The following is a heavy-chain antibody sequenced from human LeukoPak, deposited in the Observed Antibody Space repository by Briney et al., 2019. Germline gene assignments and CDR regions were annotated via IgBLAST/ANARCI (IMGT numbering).Heavy chain of an antibody. CDR3: ARQQILNWVDHGYSNSPDPNWFDP. D-gene: IGHD4-11*01. Sequence: RASVKVSCKASGYTFTSYYMHWVRQAPGQGLEWMEIINPSGGSTSYAQKFQGRVTMTRDMSTSTVYMELSSLRSEDTAVYYCARQQILNWVDHGYSNSPDPNWFDPWGQGTLVTVSS. J-gene: IGHJ5*02. V-gene: IGHV1-46*01. CDR1: GYTFTSYY. CDR2: INPSGGST.